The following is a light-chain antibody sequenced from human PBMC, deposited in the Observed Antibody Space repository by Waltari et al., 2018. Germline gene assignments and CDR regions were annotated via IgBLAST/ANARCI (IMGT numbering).Light chain of an antibody. CDR1: RANLGRNY. CDR3: AAWDDSLSGRV. Sequence: QSVLTQPPSASGTPGQRVTIPCSGSRANLGRNYVTWYQQLPGTAPKLLIYRNNQRPSGVPDRFSGSKSGTSASLAISGLRSEDEADYYCAAWDDSLSGRVFGGGTKVTVL. V-gene: IGLV1-47*01. CDR2: RNN. J-gene: IGLJ3*02.